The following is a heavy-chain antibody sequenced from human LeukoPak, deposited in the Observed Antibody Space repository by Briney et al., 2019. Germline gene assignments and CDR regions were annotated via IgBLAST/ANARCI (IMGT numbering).Heavy chain of an antibody. Sequence: GASVKVSCKASGYTFTSYGISWVRQAPGQGLEWIGWISAYNGNTNYAQKLQGRVTMTTDTSTSTAYMELRSLRSDDTAVYYCARVPDCSSTSCYEGTWFDPWGQGTLVTVSS. CDR3: ARVPDCSSTSCYEGTWFDP. CDR2: ISAYNGNT. J-gene: IGHJ5*02. CDR1: GYTFTSYG. V-gene: IGHV1-18*01. D-gene: IGHD2-2*01.